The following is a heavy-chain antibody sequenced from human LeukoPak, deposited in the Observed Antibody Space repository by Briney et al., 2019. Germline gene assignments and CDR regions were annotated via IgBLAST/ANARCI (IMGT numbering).Heavy chain of an antibody. CDR2: ISSGAGTI. V-gene: IGHV3-11*01. D-gene: IGHD2-15*01. CDR1: GFTLSDYY. Sequence: GGSLRLSCAASGFTLSDYYMSWIRQAPGQGLEFVAYISSGAGTIYYADSVKGRFAISRDDAKNSLYLQMNTLRADDTAMYYCARRRDELLWYGIDVWAKGPRSPSP. CDR3: ARRRDELLWYGIDV. J-gene: IGHJ6*02.